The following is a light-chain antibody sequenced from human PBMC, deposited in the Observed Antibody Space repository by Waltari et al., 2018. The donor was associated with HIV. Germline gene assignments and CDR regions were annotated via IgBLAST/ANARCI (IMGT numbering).Light chain of an antibody. V-gene: IGLV1-47*01. CDR3: AAWDASLSAWV. CDR1: SSNTGSKY. Sequence: QSVLTQPPPASGTPGERVTISCSGTSSNTGSKYAYWYQQPPRTATKPLIYMNYQRPSGVPDRFSGSKSGASSSLAISGLRSDDEADYYCAAWDASLSAWVFGGGTRLTVL. CDR2: MNY. J-gene: IGLJ3*02.